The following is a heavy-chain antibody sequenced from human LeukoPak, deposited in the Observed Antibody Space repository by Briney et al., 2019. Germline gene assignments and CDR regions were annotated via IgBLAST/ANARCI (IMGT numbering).Heavy chain of an antibody. CDR2: IYYSGST. V-gene: IGHV4-30-4*08. CDR1: GGSISSGDYY. J-gene: IGHJ5*02. CDR3: ARLSYSSSSCWFDP. Sequence: SQTLSLTCTVSGGSISSGDYYWSWIRQPPGKGLEWFGYIYYSGSTYYNPSLKSRVTISVDTSKTQFSLKLSSLTAADTAVYYCARLSYSSSSCWFDPSGQGTLVTVSS. D-gene: IGHD6-6*01.